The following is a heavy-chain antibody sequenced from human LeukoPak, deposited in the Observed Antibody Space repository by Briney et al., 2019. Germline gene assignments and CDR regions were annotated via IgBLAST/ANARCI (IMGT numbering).Heavy chain of an antibody. CDR3: ARVVPDTYQLVPRGYYYYYYMDV. CDR2: ISSSGSTI. J-gene: IGHJ6*03. V-gene: IGHV3-11*01. Sequence: GGSLRLSCAASGFTFSDYYMSWIRQAPGKGLEWVSYISSSGSTIYYADSVKGRFTISRDNAKHSLYLQMNSLRAEDTAVYYCARVVPDTYQLVPRGYYYYYYMDVWGKGTTVTVSS. CDR1: GFTFSDYY. D-gene: IGHD6-6*01.